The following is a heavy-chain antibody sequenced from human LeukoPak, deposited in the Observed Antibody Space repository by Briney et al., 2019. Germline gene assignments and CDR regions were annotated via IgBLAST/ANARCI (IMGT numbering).Heavy chain of an antibody. Sequence: EGSLRLPCAASGFTFSRSWMIWVRQAPGKGLEWVANIKEDGSQKFYVDSVKGRFTISRDNARNSLYLQMSSLRAEDTAVYYCARGFGDCWGQGTLVTVSS. CDR3: ARGFGDC. V-gene: IGHV3-7*04. CDR1: GFTFSRSW. CDR2: IKEDGSQK. D-gene: IGHD3-10*01. J-gene: IGHJ4*02.